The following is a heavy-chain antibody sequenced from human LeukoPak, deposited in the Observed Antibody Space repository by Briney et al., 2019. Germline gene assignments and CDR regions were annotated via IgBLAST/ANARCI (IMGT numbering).Heavy chain of an antibody. V-gene: IGHV3-66*02. D-gene: IGHD2-2*02. Sequence: GGSLRLSCAASGITVSRNHMSWVRQAPGKGLEWVSVIYSGGETCYAESVKGRFTISRDNSKNTPYLQMNSLRDEDTAVYYCARDQCTSASCYSNWGQGTLVTVSS. CDR2: IYSGGET. CDR1: GITVSRNH. J-gene: IGHJ1*01. CDR3: ARDQCTSASCYSN.